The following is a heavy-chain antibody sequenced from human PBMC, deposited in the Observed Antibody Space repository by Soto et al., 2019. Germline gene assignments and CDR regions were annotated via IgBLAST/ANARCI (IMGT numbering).Heavy chain of an antibody. CDR1: GYSFTSYF. J-gene: IGHJ6*02. CDR3: ATRADLRTTVTTFYYYYGMDV. V-gene: IGHV5-51*01. Sequence: PVESLKISFNGSGYSFTSYFVGWVRQMPGKGLYWMAMIYPGDSDTRYSPSFQGQVTISADKYISTDYLQWSSLRASDTATYYCATRADLRTTVTTFYYYYGMDVWGQGTTVTVSS. D-gene: IGHD4-17*01. CDR2: IYPGDSDT.